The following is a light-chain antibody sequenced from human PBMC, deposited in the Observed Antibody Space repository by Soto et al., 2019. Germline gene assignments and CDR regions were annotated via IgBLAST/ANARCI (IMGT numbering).Light chain of an antibody. CDR1: SSDVGGYNY. CDR2: EVS. Sequence: QSVLTQPPSASGSPGQSVTISCTGTSSDVGGYNYVSWYQQHPGKAPKLMIYEVSKRPSGVPDRFSGSKSGNTASLTVSGXQAEDEADYYRSSYAGSTFRVFGTGTKVT. J-gene: IGLJ1*01. V-gene: IGLV2-8*01. CDR3: SSYAGSTFRV.